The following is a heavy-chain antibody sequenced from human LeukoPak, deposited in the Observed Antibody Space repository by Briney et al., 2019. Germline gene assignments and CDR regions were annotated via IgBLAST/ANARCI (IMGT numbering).Heavy chain of an antibody. CDR3: ARNAYCGGDCYLDGMDG. V-gene: IGHV3-21*01. CDR1: GFTFSSYS. J-gene: IGHJ6*02. D-gene: IGHD2-21*02. CDR2: ISNSSSYI. Sequence: GGSLRLSCAASGFTFSSYSMNWVRQAPGKGLEWVSSISNSSSYIYYADSVKGRFTISRDNAKNSLYLQMNSLRAEDTAVYYCARNAYCGGDCYLDGMDGWGQGTTVTVSS.